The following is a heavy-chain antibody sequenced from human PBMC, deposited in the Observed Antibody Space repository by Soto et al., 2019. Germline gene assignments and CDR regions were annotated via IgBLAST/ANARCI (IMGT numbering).Heavy chain of an antibody. D-gene: IGHD4-17*01. CDR2: IYHSGST. Sequence: QVQLQESGPGLVKPSGTLSLTCAVSSGSISSSNWWSWVRQPPGKGLEWIGEIYHSGSTNYNPSLKSRVTISVDKSKNQFSLKLSSVTAADTAVYYSARVPSAVTRKGYFDYWGQGTLVTVSS. V-gene: IGHV4-4*02. J-gene: IGHJ4*02. CDR1: SGSISSSNW. CDR3: ARVPSAVTRKGYFDY.